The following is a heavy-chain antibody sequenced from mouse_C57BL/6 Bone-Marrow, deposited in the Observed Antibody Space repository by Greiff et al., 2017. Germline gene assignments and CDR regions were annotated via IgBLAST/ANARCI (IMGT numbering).Heavy chain of an antibody. CDR2: IWGVGST. CDR1: GFSLTSYG. CDR3: ARDGYYGYFDV. D-gene: IGHD2-2*01. Sequence: VKLVESGPGLVAPSQSLSITCTVSGFSLTSYGVNWVRQSPGKGLEWLGVIWGVGSTNYNSALNSRLSISKDNSKSQVFLKMNRLQTDDAAMYYCARDGYYGYFDVWGTGTTVTVSS. J-gene: IGHJ1*03. V-gene: IGHV2-6*01.